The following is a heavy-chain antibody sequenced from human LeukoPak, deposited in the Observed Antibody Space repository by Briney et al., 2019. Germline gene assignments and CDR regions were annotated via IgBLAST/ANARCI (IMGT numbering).Heavy chain of an antibody. D-gene: IGHD2-15*01. V-gene: IGHV4-39*07. CDR2: IYYSGST. J-gene: IGHJ4*02. CDR3: ASRYCSGGSCSFDY. CDR1: GGSISSSSYY. Sequence: PSETLSLTCTVSGGSISSSSYYWGWIRQPPGKGLEWIGSIYYSGSTYYNPSLKSRVTISVDTSKNQFSLKLSSVTAADTAVYYCASRYCSGGSCSFDYWGQGTLVTVSS.